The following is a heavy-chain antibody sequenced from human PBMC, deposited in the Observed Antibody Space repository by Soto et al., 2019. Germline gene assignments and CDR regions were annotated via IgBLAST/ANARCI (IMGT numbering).Heavy chain of an antibody. CDR3: ARDWREYDFWSGYYYYYGMDV. J-gene: IGHJ6*02. D-gene: IGHD3-3*01. Sequence: PGGSLRLSCAASGFTFSSYGMHWVRQAPGKGLEWVAVIWYDGSNKYYADSVKGRFTISGDNSKNTLYLQMNSLRAEDTAVYYCARDWREYDFWSGYYYYYGMDVWGQGTTVTVSS. CDR2: IWYDGSNK. V-gene: IGHV3-33*01. CDR1: GFTFSSYG.